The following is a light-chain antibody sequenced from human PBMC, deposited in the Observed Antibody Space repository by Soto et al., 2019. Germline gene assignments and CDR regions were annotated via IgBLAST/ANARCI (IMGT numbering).Light chain of an antibody. CDR3: CSHGGRHSYV. CDR1: SSDVGGYDY. Sequence: LTEPRSVSGSPGRPVTISCTGTSSDVGGYDYVSWYQQHPGKAPKLMIYGVTKRPSGVPDRFSDSKSGNTASLTISGLQAEDESDYYCCSHGGRHSYVFGTGTKVTVL. J-gene: IGLJ1*01. V-gene: IGLV2-11*01. CDR2: GVT.